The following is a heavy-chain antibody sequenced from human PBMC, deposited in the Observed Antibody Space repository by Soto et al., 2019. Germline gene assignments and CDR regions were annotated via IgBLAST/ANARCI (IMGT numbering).Heavy chain of an antibody. CDR2: IIPILDIT. J-gene: IGHJ3*02. CDR3: TRAATSVGSESAFDI. CDR1: GGTFSTYP. D-gene: IGHD3-10*01. Sequence: QVQLVQSGAEVKKPGSSVKVSCKTSGGTFSTYPITWLRQAPGQGLEWVGRIIPILDITDSAQKFQGRVTITADKSTNTAYMERNSLRSEDTAVYYCTRAATSVGSESAFDIWGQGTMVTVSS. V-gene: IGHV1-69*02.